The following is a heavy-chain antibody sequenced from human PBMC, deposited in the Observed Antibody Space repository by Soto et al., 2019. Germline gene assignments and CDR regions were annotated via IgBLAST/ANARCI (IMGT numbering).Heavy chain of an antibody. V-gene: IGHV4-34*01. Sequence: PSETLSLTCAVYGGSFSGYYWSWIRQPPGKGLEWIGEINHSGSTNYNPSLKSRVTISVDTSKNQFSLKLSSVTAADTAVYYCARALYSSSWYPVAFDIWGQGTMVTVSS. CDR2: INHSGST. J-gene: IGHJ3*02. CDR1: GGSFSGYY. CDR3: ARALYSSSWYPVAFDI. D-gene: IGHD6-13*01.